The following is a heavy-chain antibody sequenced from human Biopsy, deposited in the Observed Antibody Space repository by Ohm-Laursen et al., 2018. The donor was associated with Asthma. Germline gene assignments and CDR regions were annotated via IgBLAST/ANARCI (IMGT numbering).Heavy chain of an antibody. Sequence: SLRLSCAASGFSFSDYYMTRMRQAPGKGLEWVSSISSSGSTTYPAESVKGRFTISRDNAQKSLFLQMGSLIAEDTAIYYCARVFESSEWGPFYHFGLDVWGQGTTVAVSS. CDR2: ISSSGSTT. V-gene: IGHV3-11*01. CDR1: GFSFSDYY. J-gene: IGHJ6*02. CDR3: ARVFESSEWGPFYHFGLDV. D-gene: IGHD6-25*01.